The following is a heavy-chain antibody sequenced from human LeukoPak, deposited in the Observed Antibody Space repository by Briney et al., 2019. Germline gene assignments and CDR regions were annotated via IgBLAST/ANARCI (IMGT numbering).Heavy chain of an antibody. CDR2: IYENGGTT. J-gene: IGHJ4*02. D-gene: IGHD2-21*01. Sequence: GGSLRLSCVGSGFTFRSHAMSWVRQAPEKGLEFVSGIYENGGTTYYADSAKGRFSISRDNSMNTLYLQMDSLRGEDTAVYYCAKDFRIGYSAHFDYWGQGALVTVSS. CDR1: GFTFRSHA. CDR3: AKDFRIGYSAHFDY. V-gene: IGHV3-23*01.